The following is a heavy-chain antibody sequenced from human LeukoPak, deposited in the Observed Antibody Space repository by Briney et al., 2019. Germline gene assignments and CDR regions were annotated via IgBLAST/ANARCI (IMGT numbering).Heavy chain of an antibody. J-gene: IGHJ6*02. V-gene: IGHV3-7*03. D-gene: IGHD3-16*01. CDR1: GFTFNDYA. Sequence: GGSLRLSCVVSGFTFNDYAMSWVRRAPGKGLEWVASINHNGNVNYYVDSVKGRFTISRDNAKNSLYLQMSNLRAEDTAVYFCARGGGLDVWGQGATVTVSS. CDR3: ARGGGLDV. CDR2: INHNGNVN.